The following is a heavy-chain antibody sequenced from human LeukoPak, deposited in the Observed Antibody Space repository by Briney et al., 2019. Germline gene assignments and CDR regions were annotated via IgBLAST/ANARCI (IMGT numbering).Heavy chain of an antibody. V-gene: IGHV4-39*01. Sequence: SETLSLTCSVSGGSISSCGYYWGWIRQSPGRGLEWIGSVHCSGGTYYSPSLKSRVTISVDTSKKHLYVKLGSVTAADTAVHYCARHSDRASAGTPHAFDIWGQGTMVTVSS. CDR1: GGSISSCGYY. CDR2: VHCSGGT. D-gene: IGHD6-13*01. J-gene: IGHJ3*02. CDR3: ARHSDRASAGTPHAFDI.